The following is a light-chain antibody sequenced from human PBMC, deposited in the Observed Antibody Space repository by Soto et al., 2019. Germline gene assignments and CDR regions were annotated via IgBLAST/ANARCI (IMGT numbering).Light chain of an antibody. V-gene: IGLV2-14*01. J-gene: IGLJ1*01. CDR1: SSDVGIYNY. CDR2: EVT. Sequence: QSALTQPASVSGSPGQSIAISCTGSSSDVGIYNYVSWYQQHPGKVPKLIIYEVTNRPSGVSNRFSGSKSANTASLTISGLQADDEAHYYCTSYTSDNRNYVFGTGTKLTVL. CDR3: TSYTSDNRNYV.